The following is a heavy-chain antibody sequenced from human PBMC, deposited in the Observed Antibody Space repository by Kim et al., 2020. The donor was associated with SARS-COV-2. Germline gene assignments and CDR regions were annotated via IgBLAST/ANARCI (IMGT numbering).Heavy chain of an antibody. V-gene: IGHV3-30*01. J-gene: IGHJ1*01. D-gene: IGHD3-9*01. CDR3: ARDENGLRYFDWLPGQ. Sequence: SVKGRFTISRDNSKNTLSLQMNSLRAEDTAVYYCARDENGLRYFDWLPGQWGQGTLVTVSS.